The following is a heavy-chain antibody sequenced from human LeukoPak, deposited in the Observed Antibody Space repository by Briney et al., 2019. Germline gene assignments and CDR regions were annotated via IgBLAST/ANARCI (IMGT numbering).Heavy chain of an antibody. CDR3: ARMMSTVGPYFDY. V-gene: IGHV4-4*02. D-gene: IGHD4-23*01. Sequence: PSETLSLTCAVSGGSISSSNWWSWVRQPPGKGLEWIGSIYYSGSTYYNPSLKSRVTISVDTSKNQFSLKLSSVTAADTAVYYCARMMSTVGPYFDYWGQGTLVTVSS. J-gene: IGHJ4*02. CDR1: GGSISSSNW. CDR2: IYYSGST.